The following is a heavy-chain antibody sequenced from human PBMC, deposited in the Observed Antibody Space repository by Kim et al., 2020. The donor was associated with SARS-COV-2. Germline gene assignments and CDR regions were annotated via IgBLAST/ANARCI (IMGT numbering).Heavy chain of an antibody. CDR2: IYYSGST. J-gene: IGHJ4*01. Sequence: SETLSLTCTVSGGSISSYYWSWIRQPPGKGLEWIGYIYYSGSTNYNPSLKSRVTISVDTSKNQFSLKLSSVTAADTAVYYCARAAYSSSWYDRSRVFDY. CDR3: ARAAYSSSWYDRSRVFDY. V-gene: IGHV4-59*01. D-gene: IGHD6-13*01. CDR1: GGSISSYY.